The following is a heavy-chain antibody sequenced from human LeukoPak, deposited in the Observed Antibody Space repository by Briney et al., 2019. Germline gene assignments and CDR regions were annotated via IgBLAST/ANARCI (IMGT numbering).Heavy chain of an antibody. D-gene: IGHD6-25*01. J-gene: IGHJ5*02. Sequence: TSGTLSLTCAVYGGSFSGYYWSWIRQPPGKGLEWIGEINHSGSTNYNPSLKSRVTISVDTSKNQFSLTLSSVTAADTAVYYCASYSSATANNWFDPWGQGTLVTVSS. CDR2: INHSGST. CDR3: ASYSSATANNWFDP. CDR1: GGSFSGYY. V-gene: IGHV4-34*01.